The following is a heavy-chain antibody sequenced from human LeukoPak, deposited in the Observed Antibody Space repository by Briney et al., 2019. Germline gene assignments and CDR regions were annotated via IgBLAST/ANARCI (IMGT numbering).Heavy chain of an antibody. CDR1: GYTFTSYG. Sequence: GASVTVSCTASGYTFTSYGISWVRQAPGQGLEWMGWISAYNGNTNYAQKLQGRVTMTTDTSTSTAYMELRSLRSDDTAAYYCARASVYSSGWPWDYWGQGTLVTVSS. CDR2: ISAYNGNT. D-gene: IGHD6-19*01. V-gene: IGHV1-18*01. J-gene: IGHJ4*02. CDR3: ARASVYSSGWPWDY.